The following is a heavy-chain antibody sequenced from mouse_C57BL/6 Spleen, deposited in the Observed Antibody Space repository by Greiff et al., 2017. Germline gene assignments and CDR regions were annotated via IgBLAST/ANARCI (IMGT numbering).Heavy chain of an antibody. CDR1: GYSITSGYY. Sequence: EVKLVESGPGLVKPSQSLSLTCSVTGYSITSGYYWNWIRQFPGNKLEWMGYISYDGSNNYNPSLKNRISITRDTSKNQFFLKLNSVTTEDTATYYCASGGSYYGSSYFDYWGQGTTLTVSS. J-gene: IGHJ2*01. CDR3: ASGGSYYGSSYFDY. D-gene: IGHD1-1*01. V-gene: IGHV3-6*01. CDR2: ISYDGSN.